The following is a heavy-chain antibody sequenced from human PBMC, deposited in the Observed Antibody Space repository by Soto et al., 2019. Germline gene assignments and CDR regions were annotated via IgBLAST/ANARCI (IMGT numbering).Heavy chain of an antibody. CDR1: GGTFSSYT. J-gene: IGHJ3*02. V-gene: IGHV1-69*02. CDR2: IIPILGIA. CDR3: ARVDCSGGSCSFHAFDI. D-gene: IGHD2-15*01. Sequence: QVQLVQSGAEVKKPGSSVKVSCKASGGTFSSYTISWVRQAPGQGHEWMGRIIPILGIANYAQKFQGRVTSTAGKSTRRAYMELCSLGSADTAVYYCARVDCSGGSCSFHAFDIWGQGTMVTVSS.